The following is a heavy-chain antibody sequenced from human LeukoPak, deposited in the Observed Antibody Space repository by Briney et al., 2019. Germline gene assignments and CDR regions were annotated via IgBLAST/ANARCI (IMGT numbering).Heavy chain of an antibody. V-gene: IGHV3-74*01. D-gene: IGHD2-21*01. CDR3: TRDVLF. CDR2: ISGDGSST. CDR1: GFTFSNYW. Sequence: GGSLRLSCATSGFTFSNYWIHWVRQAPGKGLVWASRISGDGSSTNYADSVKGRFTISRDYAKNTVYLQMNSLRAEDTAVYYCTRDVLFGGQGTLVTVSS. J-gene: IGHJ4*02.